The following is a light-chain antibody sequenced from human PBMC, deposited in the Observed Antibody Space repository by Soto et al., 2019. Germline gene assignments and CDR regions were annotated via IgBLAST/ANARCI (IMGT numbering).Light chain of an antibody. CDR1: SSDVGGYNY. Sequence: SALTRPASVSGSPGQSITISCTGTSSDVGGYNYVSWFQHHPGKAPKLMIYEVSNRPSGVSNRFSGSKSGNTASLTISGLQAEDEADYYCSSYTRSSTLVFGTGTKLPVL. V-gene: IGLV2-14*01. CDR2: EVS. CDR3: SSYTRSSTLV. J-gene: IGLJ1*01.